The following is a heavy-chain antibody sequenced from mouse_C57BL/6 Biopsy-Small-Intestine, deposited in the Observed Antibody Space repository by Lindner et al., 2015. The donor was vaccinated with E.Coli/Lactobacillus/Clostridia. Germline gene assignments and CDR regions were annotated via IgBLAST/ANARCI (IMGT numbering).Heavy chain of an antibody. D-gene: IGHD2-5*01. V-gene: IGHV5-17*01. Sequence: VQLQESGGGLVKPGGSLKLSCAASEFTFSDYGMHWVRQAPEEGLEWVAYISRGGGTFYYADTVKGRFTISRDNAKNTLFLQMTSLRSEDTAMYYCTRGDYSNYVGKAMDYWGQGTSVTVSS. CDR2: ISRGGGTF. CDR1: EFTFSDYG. CDR3: TRGDYSNYVGKAMDY. J-gene: IGHJ4*01.